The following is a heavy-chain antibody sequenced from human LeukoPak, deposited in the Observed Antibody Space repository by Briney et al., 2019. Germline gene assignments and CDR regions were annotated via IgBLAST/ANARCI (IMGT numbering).Heavy chain of an antibody. V-gene: IGHV3-7*03. CDR3: AKDPALSDCSSTSCLNY. D-gene: IGHD2-2*01. CDR2: IKQDGSEK. J-gene: IGHJ4*02. CDR1: GFTFSSYW. Sequence: GGSLRLSCAASGFTFSSYWMSWVRQAPGKGLEWVANIKQDGSEKYYVDSVKGRFTISRDNAKNSLYPQMNSLRAEDTAVYYCAKDPALSDCSSTSCLNYWGQGTLVTVSS.